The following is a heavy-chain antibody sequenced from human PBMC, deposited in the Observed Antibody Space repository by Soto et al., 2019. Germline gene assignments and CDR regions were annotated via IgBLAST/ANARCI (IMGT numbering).Heavy chain of an antibody. CDR3: ARRSSVVTPNNYYYYYGMDV. Sequence: PGESLKISCKGSGYSFTSYWIGWVRQMPGKGLEWMGIIYPGDSDTRYSPSFQGQVTISADKSISTAYLQWSSLKASDTAMYYCARRSSVVTPNNYYYYYGMDVWGRGTTVTVSS. CDR2: IYPGDSDT. D-gene: IGHD2-15*01. J-gene: IGHJ6*02. V-gene: IGHV5-51*01. CDR1: GYSFTSYW.